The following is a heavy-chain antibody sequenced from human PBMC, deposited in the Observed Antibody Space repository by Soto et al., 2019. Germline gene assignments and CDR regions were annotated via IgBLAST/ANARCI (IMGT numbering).Heavy chain of an antibody. CDR1: GDTFSDYP. V-gene: IGHV1-69*06. CDR3: TGGSNWGSVY. CDR2: LTPILGTI. D-gene: IGHD7-27*01. Sequence: QVQLVQSEAAVEKPGSSVKVSCKASGDTFSDYPVHWVRQAPGQGLEWMGGLTPILGTINYAEEFQGRVTMTADTSRTTAYMELRSLATDDTAVYYCTGGSNWGSVYWGQGTRVIVSS. J-gene: IGHJ4*02.